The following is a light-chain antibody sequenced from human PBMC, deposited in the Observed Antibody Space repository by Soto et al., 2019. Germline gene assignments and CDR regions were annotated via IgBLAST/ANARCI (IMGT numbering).Light chain of an antibody. CDR2: DAS. CDR1: QSIGTW. Sequence: DIPGTQAPSTLSASVGDRVTITCGASQSIGTWLAWYQQKPGKAPKLLIVDASTLESGVPSRFSGRGSGTGFPLTVSSVQPDDFATYDCQPYCDSSRAFGQGTGVEIK. CDR3: QPYCDSSRA. J-gene: IGKJ1*01. V-gene: IGKV1-5*01.